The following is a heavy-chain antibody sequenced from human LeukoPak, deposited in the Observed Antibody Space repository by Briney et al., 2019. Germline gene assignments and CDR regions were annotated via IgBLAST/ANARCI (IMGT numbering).Heavy chain of an antibody. CDR3: AELGITMIGGV. Sequence: GGSLRLSCAASDFTFSTYGMSWVRQAPGKGLEWVSSISSSGSTIYYADSVKGRFTISRDNAKNSLYLQMNSLRAEDTAVYYCAELGITMIGGVWGKGTTVTISS. J-gene: IGHJ6*04. V-gene: IGHV3-48*04. D-gene: IGHD3-10*02. CDR1: DFTFSTYG. CDR2: ISSSGSTI.